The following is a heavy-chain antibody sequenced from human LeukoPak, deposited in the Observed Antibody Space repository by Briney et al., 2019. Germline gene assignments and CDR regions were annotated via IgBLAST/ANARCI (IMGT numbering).Heavy chain of an antibody. CDR2: INSNSGGT. D-gene: IGHD6-13*01. Sequence: ASVKVSCKASGYTFTGYYMHWVRQAPGQGLEWMGWINSNSGGTSYAQKFQGRVTMTRDTSISTAYMELSRLRSDDTAVYYCARAWGYSSLSPNDYWGQGTLVTVSS. V-gene: IGHV1-2*02. CDR1: GYTFTGYY. CDR3: ARAWGYSSLSPNDY. J-gene: IGHJ4*02.